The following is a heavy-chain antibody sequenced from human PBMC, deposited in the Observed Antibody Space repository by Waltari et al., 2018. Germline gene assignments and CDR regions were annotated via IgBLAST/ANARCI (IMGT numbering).Heavy chain of an antibody. CDR3: ARDGGGGANDAFDI. J-gene: IGHJ3*02. V-gene: IGHV1-69*01. CDR2: IIPIVGTA. D-gene: IGHD3-16*01. Sequence: QVQLVQSGAEVKKPGSSVKVSCKASGGTFSSYAISWVRQAPGQGLEWMGWIIPIVGTANYAQKFQGRGTITADESTSTAYMELGSLRSEDTAVYYFARDGGGGANDAFDIWGQGTMVTVSS. CDR1: GGTFSSYA.